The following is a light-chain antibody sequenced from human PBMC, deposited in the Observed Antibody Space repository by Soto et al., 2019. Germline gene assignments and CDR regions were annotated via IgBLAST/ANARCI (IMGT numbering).Light chain of an antibody. CDR3: CSSEPESTYV. CDR1: SSDVGAYNS. Sequence: QSVLAQPASVSGSPGQSITISCTGTSSDVGAYNSVSWYQQHPHKAPQVIIYKGTQRPSGVSNRFSGSTSGNAASLTISGLQADDEADYFCCSSEPESTYVFGNEAKVTVL. CDR2: KGT. V-gene: IGLV2-23*01. J-gene: IGLJ1*01.